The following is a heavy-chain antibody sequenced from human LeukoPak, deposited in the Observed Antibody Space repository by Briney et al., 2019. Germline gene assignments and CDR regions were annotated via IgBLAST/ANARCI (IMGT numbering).Heavy chain of an antibody. V-gene: IGHV4-39*01. Sequence: PSETLSLTCTVSGGSISSSSYYWGWIRQPPGKGLEWIGSIYYSGSTYYNPSLKSRVTISVDTSKNQFSLKLSSVTAADTAVYYCARHPGQYSSSSIDPWGQGTLVTVSX. CDR3: ARHPGQYSSSSIDP. D-gene: IGHD6-6*01. CDR1: GGSISSSSYY. J-gene: IGHJ5*02. CDR2: IYYSGST.